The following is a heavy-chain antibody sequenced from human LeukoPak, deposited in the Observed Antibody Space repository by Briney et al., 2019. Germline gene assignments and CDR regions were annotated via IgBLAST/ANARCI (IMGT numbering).Heavy chain of an antibody. CDR1: GGSFSGYY. J-gene: IGHJ5*02. CDR2: INHSGST. Sequence: SETLSHTCAVYGGSFSGYYWSWIRQPPGKGLEWIGEINHSGSTDYNPSLKSRVTISVDTSKNQFSLKLSSVTAADTAVYYCARRDGFDDWFDPWGQGTLVTVSS. V-gene: IGHV4-34*01. CDR3: ARRDGFDDWFDP. D-gene: IGHD3-10*01.